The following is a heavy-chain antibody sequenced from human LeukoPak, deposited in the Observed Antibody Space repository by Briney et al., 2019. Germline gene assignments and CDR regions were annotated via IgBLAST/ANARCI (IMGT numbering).Heavy chain of an antibody. J-gene: IGHJ4*02. CDR2: ISPSGDAT. V-gene: IGHV3-23*01. D-gene: IGHD1-1*01. CDR1: GFIFSSHG. Sequence: GGTLRLSCAASGFIFSSHGMHWVRQAPGKGLEWVSGISPSGDATFYADPVKGRFTISRDNSKNTVYLQMDSLRFEDAAVYYCAQVLAYRRFDNWGQGTLVTVSS. CDR3: AQVLAYRRFDN.